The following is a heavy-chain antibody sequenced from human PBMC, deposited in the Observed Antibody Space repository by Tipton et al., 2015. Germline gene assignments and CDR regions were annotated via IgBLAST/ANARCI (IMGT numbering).Heavy chain of an antibody. CDR3: ARVPFDYFDY. V-gene: IGHV4-30-4*01. Sequence: TLSLTCTVSGGSINSGDYYWSWIRQPPGKGLEWIGYIYYRGTTDYNPSLKSRLTISVDMSKNQFSLKLSSVTAADTAVYYCARVPFDYFDYWGQGTLATVSS. CDR2: IYYRGTT. CDR1: GGSINSGDYY. J-gene: IGHJ4*02.